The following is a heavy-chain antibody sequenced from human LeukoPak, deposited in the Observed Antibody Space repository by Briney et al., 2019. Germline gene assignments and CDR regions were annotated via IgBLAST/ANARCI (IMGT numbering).Heavy chain of an antibody. D-gene: IGHD6-6*01. CDR3: ARHVGPIAARPPGWFDP. CDR1: GGSISSYY. J-gene: IGHJ5*02. Sequence: SETLSLTCTVSGGSISSYYWSWIRQPAGKGLEWIGRIYTSGSTNYNPSLKSRVTISVDTSKNQFSLKLSSVTAADTAVYYCARHVGPIAARPPGWFDPWGQGTLVTVSS. CDR2: IYTSGST. V-gene: IGHV4-4*07.